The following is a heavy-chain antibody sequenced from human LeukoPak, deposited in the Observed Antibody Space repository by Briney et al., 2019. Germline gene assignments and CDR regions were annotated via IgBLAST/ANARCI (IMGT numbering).Heavy chain of an antibody. Sequence: GESLRISCKGSGYSFTSYWISWVRQMPGKGLEWMGRIDPSDSYTNYSPSFQGRVTISADKSISTAYLQWSSLKASDTAIYYCARRKNDFGDYWWFDPWSQGTLVTVSS. CDR1: GYSFTSYW. D-gene: IGHD4-17*01. J-gene: IGHJ5*02. CDR2: IDPSDSYT. V-gene: IGHV5-10-1*01. CDR3: ARRKNDFGDYWWFDP.